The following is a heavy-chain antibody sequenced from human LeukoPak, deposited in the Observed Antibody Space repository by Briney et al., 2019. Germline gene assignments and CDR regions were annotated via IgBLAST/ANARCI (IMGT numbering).Heavy chain of an antibody. CDR3: ARAPAYIVATTHPFDY. Sequence: ASVNVSCKASGYTFTSYGISWVRQAPGQGLEWMGWISAYNGNTNYAQKLQGRVTMTTDTSTSTAYMELRSLRSDDTAVYYCARAPAYIVATTHPFDYWGQGTLVTVSS. J-gene: IGHJ4*02. V-gene: IGHV1-18*01. D-gene: IGHD5-12*01. CDR2: ISAYNGNT. CDR1: GYTFTSYG.